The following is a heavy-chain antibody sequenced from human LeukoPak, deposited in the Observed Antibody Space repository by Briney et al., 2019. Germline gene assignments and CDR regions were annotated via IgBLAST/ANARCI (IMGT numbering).Heavy chain of an antibody. J-gene: IGHJ4*02. D-gene: IGHD6-13*01. Sequence: SETLSLTCAVYGGSFSGYYWGWIRQPPGKGLEWIGSINYSGNTYYNPPLKSRVIISVDTSKNQFSLKLTSVTAADMAVYYCARAYSSSWIDYWGQGTLVTVSS. V-gene: IGHV4-34*01. CDR2: INYSGNT. CDR1: GGSFSGYY. CDR3: ARAYSSSWIDY.